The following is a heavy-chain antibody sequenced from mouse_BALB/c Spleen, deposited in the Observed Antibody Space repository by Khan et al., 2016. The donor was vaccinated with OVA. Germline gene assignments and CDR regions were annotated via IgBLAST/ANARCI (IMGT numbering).Heavy chain of an antibody. CDR3: AREEALYYLDD. CDR2: IYPGTDNT. D-gene: IGHD3-2*02. Sequence: QVQLTQSGAELVRPGTSVKLSCTASGYIFTSYWLHWVKQRSGQGLEWIARIYPGTDNTYYSEKFTDKAPLTADKSSSTAYLQLSSLKSEDSAVFFCAREEALYYLDDWGQGTTLTVSS. CDR1: GYIFTSYW. J-gene: IGHJ2*01. V-gene: IGHV1-76*01.